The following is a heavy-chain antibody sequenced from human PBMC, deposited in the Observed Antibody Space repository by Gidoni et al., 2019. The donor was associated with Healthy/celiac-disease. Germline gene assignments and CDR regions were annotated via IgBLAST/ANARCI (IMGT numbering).Heavy chain of an antibody. CDR3: AKAVDTAMEGNYFDY. Sequence: EVQLLESGGGLVQPGGSLRLSCAASGFTFSRYAMSWVRQAPGKGLEWVSAIRGSGGSTYYADSVKGRFTISRDNSKNTLYLQMNSLRAEDTAVYYCAKAVDTAMEGNYFDYWGQGTLVTVSS. D-gene: IGHD5-18*01. J-gene: IGHJ4*02. V-gene: IGHV3-23*01. CDR2: IRGSGGST. CDR1: GFTFSRYA.